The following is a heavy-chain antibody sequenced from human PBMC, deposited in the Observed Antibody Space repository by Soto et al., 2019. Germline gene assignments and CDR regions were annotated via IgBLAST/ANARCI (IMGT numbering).Heavy chain of an antibody. V-gene: IGHV5-10-1*01. J-gene: IGHJ6*02. CDR3: ATNPIGYCSSTSCSGDYYYGMDV. CDR2: IDPSDSYT. D-gene: IGHD2-2*01. Sequence: PGESLKISCKGSGYSFTSYWISWVRQMPGKGLEWRGRIDPSDSYTNYSPSFQGHVTISADKSISTAYLQWSSLKASDTAMYYCATNPIGYCSSTSCSGDYYYGMDVWGQGTTVTVSS. CDR1: GYSFTSYW.